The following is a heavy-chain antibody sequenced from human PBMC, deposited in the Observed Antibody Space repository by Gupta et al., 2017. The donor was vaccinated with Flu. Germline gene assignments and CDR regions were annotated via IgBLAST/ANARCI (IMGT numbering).Heavy chain of an antibody. CDR2: IRSKAYGGTT. V-gene: IGHV3-49*02. D-gene: IGHD3-3*01. J-gene: IGHJ6*02. Sequence: IRSKAYGGTTDYAASVEGRFTISRDDSKNIAYLQMNSLKTEDTAVYYCKGPYDFWSGYREGGSDYYYYDMDVWGQGTTVTVSS. CDR3: KGPYDFWSGYREGGSDYYYYDMDV.